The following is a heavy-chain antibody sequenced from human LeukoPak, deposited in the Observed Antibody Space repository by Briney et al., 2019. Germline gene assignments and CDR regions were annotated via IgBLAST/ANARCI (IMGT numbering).Heavy chain of an antibody. CDR3: ARGGGGEYSSGWYDY. J-gene: IGHJ4*02. D-gene: IGHD6-19*01. Sequence: PSETLSLTCTVSGGSISSYYWSWIRQPPGKGLEWIGYIYYSGTTNYNPSLKSRGTIPVAPSKNQFSLNLSSVTAADTAVYYCARGGGGEYSSGWYDYWGQGTLVTVSS. CDR1: GGSISSYY. CDR2: IYYSGTT. V-gene: IGHV4-59*01.